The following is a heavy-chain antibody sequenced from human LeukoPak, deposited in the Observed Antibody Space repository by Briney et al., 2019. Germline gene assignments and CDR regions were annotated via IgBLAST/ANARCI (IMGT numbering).Heavy chain of an antibody. CDR2: IGADGGGA. D-gene: IGHD3-10*02. CDR3: LNYVPPRRYFDS. Sequence: GGSLGLSCAASGLAFTNYAMTWVRQAPGKGLEWVSAIGADGGGAVYADSVKGRFTISRDNSKNMVYLQMDSLRVEDTAIYYCLNYVPPRRYFDSWGQGTLVTVSS. CDR1: GLAFTNYA. V-gene: IGHV3-23*01. J-gene: IGHJ4*02.